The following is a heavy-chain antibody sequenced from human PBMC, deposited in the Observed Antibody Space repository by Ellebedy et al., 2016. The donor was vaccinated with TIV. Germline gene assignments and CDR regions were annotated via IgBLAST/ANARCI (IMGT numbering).Heavy chain of an antibody. CDR1: GATFSSYT. J-gene: IGHJ6*02. D-gene: IGHD3-10*01. V-gene: IGHV1-69*13. CDR2: IIPIFRTT. Sequence: SVKVSCKASGATFSSYTISWVRQAPGQGLEWMGGIIPIFRTTNYAQKFQGRVAIIADESTRTAHLELSSLRSEDTAVYYCVARDDYHYGMDVWGQGTTVTVSS. CDR3: VARDDYHYGMDV.